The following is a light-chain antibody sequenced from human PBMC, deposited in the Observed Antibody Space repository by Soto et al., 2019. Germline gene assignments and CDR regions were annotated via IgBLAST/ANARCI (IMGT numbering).Light chain of an antibody. CDR3: QSYDSSLSGSYV. V-gene: IGLV1-40*01. J-gene: IGLJ1*01. Sequence: VLTQPPSVSGAPGQRVTISCTGSSSNIGAGYDVHWYQQLPGTAPKLLIYGNSNRPSGVPDRFSGSKSGTSASLAITGLQAEDEADYYCQSYDSSLSGSYVFGTGTKLTVL. CDR2: GNS. CDR1: SSNIGAGYD.